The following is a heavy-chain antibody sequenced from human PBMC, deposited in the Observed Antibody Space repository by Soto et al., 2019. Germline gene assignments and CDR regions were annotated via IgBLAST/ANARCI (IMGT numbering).Heavy chain of an antibody. J-gene: IGHJ4*02. CDR2: ISGSGGST. D-gene: IGHD2-15*01. CDR3: RWGGGGYCSGGSCFSYFDY. Sequence: GGSLRLSCAASGFTFSSYAMSWVRQAPGKGLEWVSAISGSGGSTYYADSGKGRFTISRDNSKNTLYLQMNSMRAEDMVGCSCRWGGGGYCSGGSCFSYFDYWGQGTLVTVSS. V-gene: IGHV3-23*01. CDR1: GFTFSSYA.